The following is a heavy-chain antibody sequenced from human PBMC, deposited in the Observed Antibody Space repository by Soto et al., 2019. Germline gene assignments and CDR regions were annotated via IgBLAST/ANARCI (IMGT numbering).Heavy chain of an antibody. D-gene: IGHD6-13*01. J-gene: IGHJ5*02. CDR3: VASLAASGLNWLDP. CDR1: GDSITDGDYY. Sequence: SETLSLTCTVSGDSITDGDYYWSWIRQPPGKDLEWIAYIYYNGIIHYNPSLKSRVTISLDPSKNQFSLRLTSMTAADTAVYYCVASLAASGLNWLDPWGRGTLVTVS. CDR2: IYYNGII. V-gene: IGHV4-30-4*01.